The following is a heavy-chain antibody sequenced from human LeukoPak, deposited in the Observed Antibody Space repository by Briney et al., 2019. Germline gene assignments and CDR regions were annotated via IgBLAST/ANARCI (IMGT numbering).Heavy chain of an antibody. J-gene: IGHJ4*02. CDR1: GFTFSSYA. D-gene: IGHD2-8*02. Sequence: GGSLRLSCAASGFTFSSYAMSWVRQAPGKGLEWVSAISGSGGSTYYVDSVKGRFTISRDSSKNTLYLQMNSLGAEDTAVYYCAKARTSTGGYHFDYWGQRTPVTVSS. CDR2: ISGSGGST. V-gene: IGHV3-23*01. CDR3: AKARTSTGGYHFDY.